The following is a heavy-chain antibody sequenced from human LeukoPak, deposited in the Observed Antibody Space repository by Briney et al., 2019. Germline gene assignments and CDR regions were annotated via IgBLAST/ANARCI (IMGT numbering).Heavy chain of an antibody. V-gene: IGHV1-69-2*01. CDR1: GYTFTDYY. J-gene: IGHJ4*02. D-gene: IGHD2-15*01. Sequence: GATVKISCKVSGYTFTDYYMHWVQQAPGKGLEWMGLVDPEDGETIYAEKFQGRVTITTDESTSTAYMELSSLRSEDTAVYYCAREELGVYCSGGSCAREIVGPFDYWGQGTLVTVSS. CDR3: AREELGVYCSGGSCAREIVGPFDY. CDR2: VDPEDGET.